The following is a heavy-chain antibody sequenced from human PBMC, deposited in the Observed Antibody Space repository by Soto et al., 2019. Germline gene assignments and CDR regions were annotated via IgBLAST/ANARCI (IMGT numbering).Heavy chain of an antibody. J-gene: IGHJ3*02. Sequence: SETLSLTCTVSGGSISSSSYYWGWIRQPPGKGLEWIGSIYYSGSTYYNPSLKSRVTISVDTSKNQFSLKLSSVTAADTAVYYCARQLPPYDILTDIAFDIWGQGTMVTVSS. CDR1: GGSISSSSYY. D-gene: IGHD3-9*01. V-gene: IGHV4-39*01. CDR2: IYYSGST. CDR3: ARQLPPYDILTDIAFDI.